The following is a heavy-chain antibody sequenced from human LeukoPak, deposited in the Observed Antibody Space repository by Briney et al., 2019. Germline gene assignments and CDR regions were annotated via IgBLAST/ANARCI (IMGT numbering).Heavy chain of an antibody. CDR2: ISNTGTIT. D-gene: IGHD6-13*01. V-gene: IGHV3-48*02. J-gene: IGHJ4*02. CDR3: ARGAGSSFFYS. Sequence: GGTLRLSCAASGFTFSSYWMSWVRQAPGKGLEWLSYISNTGTITHYADSVKGRFTISRDNAKNSLYLQMSTLRDEDTAVYYFARGAGSSFFYSWGQGTLVTVSS. CDR1: GFTFSSYW.